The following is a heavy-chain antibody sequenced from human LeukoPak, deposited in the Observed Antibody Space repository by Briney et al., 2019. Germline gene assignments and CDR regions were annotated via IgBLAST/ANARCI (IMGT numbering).Heavy chain of an antibody. CDR1: GGSISSYY. J-gene: IGHJ6*03. CDR2: IYYSGST. Sequence: PSETLSLTCTVSGGSISSYYWSWIRQPPGKGLEWIGYIYYSGSTNYNPSLKSRVTISVDTSKNQFSLKLSSVTAADTAVYYCARDSIPSPDITIFGVVINSYMDVWGKGTTVTVSS. D-gene: IGHD3-3*01. CDR3: ARDSIPSPDITIFGVVINSYMDV. V-gene: IGHV4-59*01.